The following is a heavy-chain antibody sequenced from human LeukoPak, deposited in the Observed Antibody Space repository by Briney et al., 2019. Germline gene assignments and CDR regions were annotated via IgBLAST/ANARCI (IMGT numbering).Heavy chain of an antibody. J-gene: IGHJ4*02. CDR2: IYYSGST. CDR3: ARLPVRGVIALDY. CDR1: VGSISSYY. Sequence: SETLSLTCTVSVGSISSYYGSWIRQPPGKGLEWIGYIYYSGSTNYNPSLKSRVTISVDTSKNQFSLKLSSVTAADTAVYYCARLPVRGVIALDYWGQGTLVTVSS. D-gene: IGHD3-10*01. V-gene: IGHV4-59*08.